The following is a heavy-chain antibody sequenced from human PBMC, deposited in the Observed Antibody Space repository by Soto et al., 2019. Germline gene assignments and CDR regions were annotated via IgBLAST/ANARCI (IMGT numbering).Heavy chain of an antibody. Sequence: QVQVVQSGAEVKKPGSSVKVSCKASGGTFSNDIITWVRQAPGQGLEWMGRIIPLLDITNYAQKFQGRVTITADKSTSTAYMELNSLRSEDTAVYYCVRDSPIGSTYSGYDGIDYWGQGTLVTV. V-gene: IGHV1-69*08. CDR2: IIPLLDIT. CDR3: VRDSPIGSTYSGYDGIDY. J-gene: IGHJ4*02. D-gene: IGHD5-12*01. CDR1: GGTFSNDI.